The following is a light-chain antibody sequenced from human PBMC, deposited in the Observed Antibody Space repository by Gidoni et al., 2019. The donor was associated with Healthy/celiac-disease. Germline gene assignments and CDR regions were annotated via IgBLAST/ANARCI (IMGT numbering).Light chain of an antibody. J-gene: IGLJ2*01. CDR1: SSDVGGYNY. CDR3: CSYTGSSLPVL. Sequence: QSALTQPASMSGSPGQSITISCTGTSSDVGGYNYVSWYQQHPGKAPKLMIYDVSNRPSGVSNRFSGSKSGNTASLTISGLQAEDEADYYCCSYTGSSLPVLFGGGTKLTVL. V-gene: IGLV2-14*01. CDR2: DVS.